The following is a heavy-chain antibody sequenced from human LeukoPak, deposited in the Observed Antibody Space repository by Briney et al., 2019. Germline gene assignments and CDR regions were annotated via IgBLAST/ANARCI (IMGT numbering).Heavy chain of an antibody. J-gene: IGHJ4*02. CDR3: XXXLDSAWGELGY. CDR2: IRSDGSNK. V-gene: IGHV3-30*02. CDR1: GFSFSSYG. Sequence: PGGSLRLSCAGSGFSFSSYGMHWVRQAPGKGLEWMAFIRSDGSNKYYADSVKGRFTISRDNSKNTLYLQMNSLRAEDTAVYYXXXXLDSAWGELGYWGQGTLVTVSS. D-gene: IGHD6-19*01.